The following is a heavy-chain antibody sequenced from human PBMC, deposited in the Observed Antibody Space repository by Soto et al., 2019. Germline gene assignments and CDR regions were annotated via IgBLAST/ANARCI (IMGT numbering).Heavy chain of an antibody. CDR3: ARGGGSRSSSWYYYYYMDV. J-gene: IGHJ6*03. D-gene: IGHD6-13*01. V-gene: IGHV3-48*01. Sequence: GSLRLSCAASGFTFSSYSMNWVRQAPGKGLEWVSYISSSSSTIYYADSVKGRFTISRDNAKNSLYLQMNSLRAEDTAVYFCARGGGSRSSSWYYYYYMDVWGKGTTVTVSS. CDR2: ISSSSSTI. CDR1: GFTFSSYS.